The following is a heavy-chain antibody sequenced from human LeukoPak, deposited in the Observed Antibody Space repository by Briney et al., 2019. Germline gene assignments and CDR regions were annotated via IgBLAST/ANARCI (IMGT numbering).Heavy chain of an antibody. D-gene: IGHD3-10*01. V-gene: IGHV4-61*02. CDR3: ARDIGYGSGIYYFDY. CDR1: GGSISSGSYY. Sequence: SETLSLTCTVSGGSISSGSYYWSWIRQPAGKGLEWIGRIYTSGSTNYNPSLKSRVTISVDTSKNQFSLKLSSVTAADTAVYYCARDIGYGSGIYYFDYWGQGTLVTVSS. CDR2: IYTSGST. J-gene: IGHJ4*02.